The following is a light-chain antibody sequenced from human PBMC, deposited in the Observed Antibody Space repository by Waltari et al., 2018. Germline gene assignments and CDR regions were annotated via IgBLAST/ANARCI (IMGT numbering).Light chain of an antibody. CDR2: EVT. CDR1: SGDVGTSDY. CDR3: GSYADSSTFL. Sequence: QSALTQPPSASGSPGPSVTLSCTGTSGDVGTSDYVPWYQQYPGKPPRVLIYEVTKRPSGVPGRFSGSKSGNTASLTVSGLQAEDEASYYCGSYADSSTFLFGGGTKLTVL. V-gene: IGLV2-8*01. J-gene: IGLJ2*01.